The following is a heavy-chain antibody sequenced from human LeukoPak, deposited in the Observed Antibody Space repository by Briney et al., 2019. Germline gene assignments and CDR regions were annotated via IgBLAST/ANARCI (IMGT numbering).Heavy chain of an antibody. CDR1: GFTFNNYY. CDR3: ARDMATADLDY. D-gene: IGHD5-24*01. J-gene: IGHJ4*02. CDR2: ISSDGRST. Sequence: PGGSLRLSCAASGFTFNNYYMHWVRQAPGKGLVWVSRISSDGRSTSYADSVKGRFTISRDNAKNTLYLQMSSLRAEDTAVYYCARDMATADLDYWGQGTLVTVSS. V-gene: IGHV3-74*01.